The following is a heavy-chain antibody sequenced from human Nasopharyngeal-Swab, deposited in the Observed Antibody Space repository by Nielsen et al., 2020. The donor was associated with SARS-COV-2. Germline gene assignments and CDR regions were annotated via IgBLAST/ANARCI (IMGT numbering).Heavy chain of an antibody. J-gene: IGHJ6*02. CDR2: ISGSGGST. Sequence: GGSLRLSCAASGSTFSSYAMSWVRQAPGKGLEWVSAISGSGGSTYYADSVKGRFTISRDNSKNTLYLQMNSLRAEDTAVYYCAKGGSAEWLAFSYYGMDVWGQGTTVTVSS. CDR1: GSTFSSYA. V-gene: IGHV3-23*01. CDR3: AKGGSAEWLAFSYYGMDV. D-gene: IGHD6-19*01.